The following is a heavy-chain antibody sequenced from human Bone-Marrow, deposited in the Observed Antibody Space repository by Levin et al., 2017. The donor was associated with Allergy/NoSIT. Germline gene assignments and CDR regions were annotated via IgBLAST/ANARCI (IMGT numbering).Heavy chain of an antibody. Sequence: PGGSLRLSCEASGFTFSTYSMNWVRQAPGKGLEWVSYITGSSSRTHYADSVRGRFTISRDNANNFLYLQMNSLRVEDTALYYCVRDPDALDFWGQGTLVTVSS. CDR1: GFTFSTYS. CDR3: VRDPDALDF. V-gene: IGHV3-48*01. J-gene: IGHJ4*02. CDR2: ITGSSSRT.